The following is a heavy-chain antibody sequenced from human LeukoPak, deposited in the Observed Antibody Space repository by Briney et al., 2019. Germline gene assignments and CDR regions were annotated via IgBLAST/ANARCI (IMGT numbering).Heavy chain of an antibody. V-gene: IGHV3-23*01. CDR3: AKDVLLWFGEPSVDWFDP. J-gene: IGHJ5*02. CDR2: ISGSGGST. Sequence: GGSLRLPCAASGFTFSSYAMSWVRQAPGKGLEWVSAISGSGGSTYYADSVKGRFTISRDNSKNTLYLQMNSLRAEDTAVYYCAKDVLLWFGEPSVDWFDPWGQGTLVTVSS. D-gene: IGHD3-10*01. CDR1: GFTFSSYA.